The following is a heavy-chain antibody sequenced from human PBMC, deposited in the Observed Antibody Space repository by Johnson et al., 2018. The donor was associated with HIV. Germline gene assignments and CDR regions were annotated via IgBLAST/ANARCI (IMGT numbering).Heavy chain of an antibody. J-gene: IGHJ3*02. Sequence: QVQLVESGGGLVKPGGSLRLSCAASGFTFSDYYMTWIRQAPGKGLEWVSYISSSGSTIYYADSVKGRFTISRDNAKNSLYLQMNSLRAEDTAVYYCARDLYNWNDELLGAYDIWGHGTKVTVSS. V-gene: IGHV3-11*04. CDR1: GFTFSDYY. CDR3: ARDLYNWNDELLGAYDI. D-gene: IGHD1-1*01. CDR2: ISSSGSTI.